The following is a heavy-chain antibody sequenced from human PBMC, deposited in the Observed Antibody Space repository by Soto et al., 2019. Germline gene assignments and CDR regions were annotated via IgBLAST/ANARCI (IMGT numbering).Heavy chain of an antibody. CDR3: ARRRDGYTGVWFDP. CDR1: GAPSSAFY. D-gene: IGHD5-12*01. J-gene: IGHJ5*02. Sequence: SETLSLTCTVSGAPSSAFYWSWIRQSPGKRLEWIGHIYYTGSTNYNPSLNSRVTISLDTSKNQFSLRLNSVTAADTAVYYCARRRDGYTGVWFDPWGQGTLVTVSS. V-gene: IGHV4-59*01. CDR2: IYYTGST.